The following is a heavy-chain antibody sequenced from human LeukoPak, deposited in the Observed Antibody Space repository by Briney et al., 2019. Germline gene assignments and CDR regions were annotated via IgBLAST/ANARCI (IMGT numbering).Heavy chain of an antibody. J-gene: IGHJ5*02. CDR2: ISGSGGST. CDR3: AKGDILTGYRPFDP. Sequence: GGSLRLSCAASGFTFSSYAMSWVRQAPGKGLEWVSAISGSGGSTYYADSVKGRFTISRDNSKNTLYLQVNSLRAEDTAVYYCAKGDILTGYRPFDPWGQGTLVTVSS. CDR1: GFTFSSYA. D-gene: IGHD3-9*01. V-gene: IGHV3-23*01.